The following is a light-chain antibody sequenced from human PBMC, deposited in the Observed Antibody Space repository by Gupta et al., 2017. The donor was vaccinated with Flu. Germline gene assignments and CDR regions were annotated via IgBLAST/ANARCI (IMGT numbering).Light chain of an antibody. V-gene: IGKV3-15*01. CDR3: QQYNNWLRT. Sequence: EIVMTQSPATLSVSPGERATLYCRASQSVSSNLAWYQQKPGQAPRLLIYGASTRASGIPARFIGSGSGTEFTLTISSLQSEDFAVYYCQQYNNWLRTFGQGTKVEIK. CDR1: QSVSSN. J-gene: IGKJ1*01. CDR2: GAS.